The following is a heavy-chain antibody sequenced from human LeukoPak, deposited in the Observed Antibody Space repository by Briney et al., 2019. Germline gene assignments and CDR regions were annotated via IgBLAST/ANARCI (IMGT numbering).Heavy chain of an antibody. CDR1: GYTFTSYG. CDR3: ARDHRKGIAVARDAFDI. CDR2: ISAYNGNT. Sequence: ASVKVSCKASGYTFTSYGISWVRQAPGQGLEWMGWISAYNGNTNYAQKLQGRVTMTTDTSTSTAYMELRSLRSDDTAVYYCARDHRKGIAVARDAFDIWGQGAMVTVSS. J-gene: IGHJ3*02. V-gene: IGHV1-18*01. D-gene: IGHD6-19*01.